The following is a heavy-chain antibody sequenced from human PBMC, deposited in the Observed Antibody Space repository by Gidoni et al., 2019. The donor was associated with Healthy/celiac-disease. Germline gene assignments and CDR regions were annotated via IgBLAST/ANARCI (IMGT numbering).Heavy chain of an antibody. D-gene: IGHD4-17*01. Sequence: QITLKESGPTLVKPTQTLTLTCTFSGFSLSTSGVGVGWIRQPPGKALEWLALIYWNDDKRYSPSLKSRLTITKDTSKNQVVLTMTNMDPVDTATYYCAHRRLTVEGDAFDIWGQGTMVTVSS. CDR1: GFSLSTSGVG. CDR3: AHRRLTVEGDAFDI. CDR2: IYWNDDK. V-gene: IGHV2-5*01. J-gene: IGHJ3*02.